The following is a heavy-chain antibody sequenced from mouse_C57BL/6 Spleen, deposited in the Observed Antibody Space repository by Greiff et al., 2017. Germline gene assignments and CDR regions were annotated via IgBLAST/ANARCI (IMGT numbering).Heavy chain of an antibody. CDR2: IDPENGDT. D-gene: IGHD1-1*01. Sequence: VQLKQSGAELVRPGASVKLSCTASGFNIKDDYMHWVKQRPEQGLEWIGWIDPENGDTEYASKFQGKATITADTSSNTAYLQLSSLTSEDTAVYYCTRGYYGSSPFAYWGQGTLVTVSA. CDR1: GFNIKDDY. CDR3: TRGYYGSSPFAY. V-gene: IGHV14-4*01. J-gene: IGHJ3*01.